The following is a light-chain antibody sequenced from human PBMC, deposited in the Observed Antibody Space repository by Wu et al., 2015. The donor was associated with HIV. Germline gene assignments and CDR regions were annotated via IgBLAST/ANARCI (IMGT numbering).Light chain of an antibody. Sequence: DIQLTQSPSFLSASVGDRVTITCRASQGIRSFLAWYQQKPGKVPKVLIYAASTLQSGAPSRFSGSGSGTDFTLTISSLQPEDVATYYCQKYNTAPWTFGQGTKVEIK. CDR3: QKYNTAPWT. CDR2: AAS. V-gene: IGKV1-27*01. CDR1: QGIRSF. J-gene: IGKJ1*01.